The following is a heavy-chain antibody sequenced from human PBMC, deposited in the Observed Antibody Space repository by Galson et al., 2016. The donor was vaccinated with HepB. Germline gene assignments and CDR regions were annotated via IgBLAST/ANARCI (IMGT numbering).Heavy chain of an antibody. CDR1: GFTFGDYA. CDR3: TPGTYYYDTSGQRGVEYFQN. D-gene: IGHD3-22*01. Sequence: SLRLSCAASGFTFGDYAMSWFRQAPGKGLEWVGFIRSKAYGGTTEYAASVRGRFTISRDDSKDIAYLQMNSLKTGDTAVYYCTPGTYYYDTSGQRGVEYFQNWGQGTLVTVSS. J-gene: IGHJ1*01. V-gene: IGHV3-49*03. CDR2: IRSKAYGGTT.